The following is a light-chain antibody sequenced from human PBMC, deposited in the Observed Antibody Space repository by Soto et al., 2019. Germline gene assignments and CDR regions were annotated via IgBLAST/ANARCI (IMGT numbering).Light chain of an antibody. V-gene: IGLV2-14*03. Sequence: QSALTQPASVSGSPGQSITISCTGTSSDVGHYNYVSWYQQHPGNAPKLIIYDVALRASGVSDRFSASKSGNTASLTISGLQAEDEADYYCCSYTTTTSRVFGTGTKVTVL. J-gene: IGLJ1*01. CDR3: CSYTTTTSRV. CDR2: DVA. CDR1: SSDVGHYNY.